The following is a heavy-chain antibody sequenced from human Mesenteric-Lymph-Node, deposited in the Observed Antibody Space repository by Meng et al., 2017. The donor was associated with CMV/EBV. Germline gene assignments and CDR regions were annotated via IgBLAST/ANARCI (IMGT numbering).Heavy chain of an antibody. CDR3: AHTTIPGRHFDY. Sequence: PFSGFSLGTSGVGMGWIRQPPGKALEWLTLIYWDDDKRYSPSLKSRLTITKDTSKKQVVLTMTNMDPVDTATYYCAHTTIPGRHFDYWGQGTLVTVSS. D-gene: IGHD3-3*01. J-gene: IGHJ4*02. V-gene: IGHV2-5*02. CDR1: GFSLGTSGVG. CDR2: IYWDDDK.